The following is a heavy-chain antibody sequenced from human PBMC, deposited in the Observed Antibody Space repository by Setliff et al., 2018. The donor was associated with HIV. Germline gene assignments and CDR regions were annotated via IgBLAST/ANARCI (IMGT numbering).Heavy chain of an antibody. CDR3: ARDRSHPPYYMDV. V-gene: IGHV4-59*12. CDR2: IYKSGST. J-gene: IGHJ6*03. Sequence: SETLSLTCSVSGGSISTYHWSWIRQPPGKGLEWIGYIYKSGSTNYSPSLKSRVTISPDTSKNQFSLKLTSVTAADTAVYYCARDRSHPPYYMDVWGKGTTVTSP. CDR1: GGSISTYH.